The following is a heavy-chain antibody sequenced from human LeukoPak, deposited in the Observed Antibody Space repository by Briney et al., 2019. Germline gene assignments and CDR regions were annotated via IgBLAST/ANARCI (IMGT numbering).Heavy chain of an antibody. CDR3: AKGIWFGELLSYFDY. Sequence: PGGSLRLSCAASGFTFDDYAMHWVRQAPGEGLEWVSGISWNSGSIGYADSVKGRFTISRDNAKNSLYLQMNSLRAEDTALYYCAKGIWFGELLSYFDYWGQGTLVTVSS. V-gene: IGHV3-9*01. CDR2: ISWNSGSI. D-gene: IGHD3-10*01. CDR1: GFTFDDYA. J-gene: IGHJ4*02.